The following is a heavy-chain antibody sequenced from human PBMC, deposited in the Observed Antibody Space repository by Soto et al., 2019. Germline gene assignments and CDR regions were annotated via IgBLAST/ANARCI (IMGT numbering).Heavy chain of an antibody. V-gene: IGHV1-18*01. CDR3: AKAAPPSDGNPSGVDV. CDR1: GYTFTSYG. CDR2: ISAYNGNT. J-gene: IGHJ6*02. Sequence: QVQLVQSGAEVKKPGASVKVSCKASGYTFTSYGISWVRRAPGRGLEWMGWISAYNGNTNYAQKLQGRITMTTDTSTSTAYMQLRRVSSDNTAVNSCAKAAPPSDGNPSGVDVWGQGTTVTVSS. D-gene: IGHD2-15*01.